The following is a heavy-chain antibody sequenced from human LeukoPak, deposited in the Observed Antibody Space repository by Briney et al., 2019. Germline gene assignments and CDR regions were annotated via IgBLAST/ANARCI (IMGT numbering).Heavy chain of an antibody. J-gene: IGHJ4*02. Sequence: GGSLRLSCAASGFTFDDYAMHWVRQAPGKGLEWVSGISWNSGSIGYADSVKGRFTISRDNAKNSLYLQMNSLRAEDMALYYCAKGVDTAMVTVGFDYWGQGTLVTVSS. CDR3: AKGVDTAMVTVGFDY. CDR2: ISWNSGSI. CDR1: GFTFDDYA. D-gene: IGHD5-18*01. V-gene: IGHV3-9*03.